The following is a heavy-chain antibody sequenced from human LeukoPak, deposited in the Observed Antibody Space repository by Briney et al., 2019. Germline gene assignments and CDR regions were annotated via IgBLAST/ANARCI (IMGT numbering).Heavy chain of an antibody. CDR1: GYTFTVYY. V-gene: IGHV1-69*02. CDR2: IIPILGIA. D-gene: IGHD2-8*01. Sequence: SVKVSCKASGYTFTVYYMHWMRQAPGQGLEWMGRIIPILGIANYAQKFQGRVTITADKSTSTAYMELSSLRSEDTAVYYCASPNEPSPDRWYFDYWGQGTLVTVSS. J-gene: IGHJ4*02. CDR3: ASPNEPSPDRWYFDY.